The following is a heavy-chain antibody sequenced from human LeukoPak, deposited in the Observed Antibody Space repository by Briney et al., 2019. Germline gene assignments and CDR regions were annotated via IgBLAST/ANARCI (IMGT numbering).Heavy chain of an antibody. D-gene: IGHD3-10*01. CDR1: GFTFNSYA. V-gene: IGHV3-23*01. CDR3: AKDRGVIPESSV. CDR2: ITSGGGDT. Sequence: GGSLRLSCAASGFTFNSYAMSWVRQAPGKGLEWVSAITSGGGDTYHHDSVNGRFTISRDNSKNTLYLQMNSLRAEDTAIYYCAKDRGVIPESSVWGQGTLVTVSS. J-gene: IGHJ4*02.